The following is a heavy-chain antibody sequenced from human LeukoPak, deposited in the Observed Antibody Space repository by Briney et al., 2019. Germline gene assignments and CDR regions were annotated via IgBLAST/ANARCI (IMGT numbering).Heavy chain of an antibody. J-gene: IGHJ6*03. Sequence: PGGSLRRSCAGCGFTFSSYWRGWVRQAPGKGREGGANIKQGGGAKYYPDPVKGRYTNSRDNAKTSMYLQINSPRAEDTAVHYCARDQGAVAGLYYYYYYHMDVWGKGTTVTVSS. D-gene: IGHD6-19*01. CDR3: ARDQGAVAGLYYYYYYHMDV. CDR2: IKQGGGAK. CDR1: GFTFSSYW. V-gene: IGHV3-7*01.